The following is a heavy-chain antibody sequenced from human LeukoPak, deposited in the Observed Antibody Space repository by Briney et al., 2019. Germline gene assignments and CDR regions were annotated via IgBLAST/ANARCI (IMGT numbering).Heavy chain of an antibody. V-gene: IGHV4-59*01. D-gene: IGHD6-19*01. J-gene: IGHJ4*02. Sequence: SETLSPTCTVSGGSISSYYWSWIRQPPGKGLEWIGYIYYSGSTNYNPSLKSRVTISVDTSKNQFSLKLSSVTAADTAVYYCARSLRNSSGWFDYWGQGTLVTVSS. CDR3: ARSLRNSSGWFDY. CDR1: GGSISSYY. CDR2: IYYSGST.